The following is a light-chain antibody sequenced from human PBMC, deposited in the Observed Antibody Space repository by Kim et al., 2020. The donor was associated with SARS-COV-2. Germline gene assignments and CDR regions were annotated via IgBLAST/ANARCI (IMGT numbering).Light chain of an antibody. CDR1: KLGDKY. CDR2: QDS. J-gene: IGLJ1*01. Sequence: VSQGQTASITCSGDKLGDKYACWYQQKPGQSPVLVIYQDSKRPSGIPERFSGSNSGNTATLTISGTQAMDEADYYCQAWDSRTAVFGTGTKVTVL. CDR3: QAWDSRTAV. V-gene: IGLV3-1*01.